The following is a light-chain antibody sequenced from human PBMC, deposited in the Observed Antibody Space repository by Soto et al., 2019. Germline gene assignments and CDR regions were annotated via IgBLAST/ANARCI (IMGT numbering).Light chain of an antibody. CDR1: ESVTSSH. CDR2: GAS. Sequence: EIVLTQSPDTLSLSPGERATLSCRASESVTSSHLAWYQQKRGQAPRLLIYGASSRATGIPDRFSGSGSGTDFTLTISRLEPEDFAEYYCQHYGSSSNTFGQGTRLEIK. CDR3: QHYGSSSNT. J-gene: IGKJ5*01. V-gene: IGKV3-20*01.